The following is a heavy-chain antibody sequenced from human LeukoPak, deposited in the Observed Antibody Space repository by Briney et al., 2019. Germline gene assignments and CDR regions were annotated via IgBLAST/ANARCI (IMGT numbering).Heavy chain of an antibody. CDR1: GGSFSGYY. CDR2: INHSGST. CDR3: ASVNDYGDPLPRYMDV. J-gene: IGHJ6*03. D-gene: IGHD4-17*01. V-gene: IGHV4-34*01. Sequence: SETLSLTCAVYGGSFSGYYWSWIRQPPGKGLEWIGEINHSGSTNYNPSLKSRVTISVDKSKNQFSLKLSSVTAADTAVYYCASVNDYGDPLPRYMDVWGKGTTVTVSS.